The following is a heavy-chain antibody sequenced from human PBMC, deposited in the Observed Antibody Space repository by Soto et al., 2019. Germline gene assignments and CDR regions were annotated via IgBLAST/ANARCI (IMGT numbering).Heavy chain of an antibody. Sequence: QVQLVQSGAEVKKHGASVKVSCKASGYTFTSYGISWVRQAPGQGLEWMGWISAYNGNTNYAQKLQGRVTMTTDTSTSTAYRELRSLRSDDTAVYYCARVEFWSGYYAIGMDVWGQGTTVTVAS. CDR3: ARVEFWSGYYAIGMDV. D-gene: IGHD3-3*01. CDR2: ISAYNGNT. CDR1: GYTFTSYG. J-gene: IGHJ6*02. V-gene: IGHV1-18*01.